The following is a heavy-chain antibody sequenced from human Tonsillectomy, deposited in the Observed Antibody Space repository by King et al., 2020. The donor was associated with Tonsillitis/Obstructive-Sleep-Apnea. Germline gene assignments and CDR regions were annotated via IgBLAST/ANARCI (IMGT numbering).Heavy chain of an antibody. D-gene: IGHD6-13*01. J-gene: IGHJ4*02. V-gene: IGHV3-30*04. CDR3: ARDPQQLVTPYGFDY. CDR1: GFTFSSYA. CDR2: ISYDGSNK. Sequence: VQLVESGGGVVQPGRSLRLSCAASGFTFSSYAMHWVRQAPGKGLEWVAVISYDGSNKYYADSVKGRFTISRDNSKNTMYLQMNSLRAEDTAVYYCARDPQQLVTPYGFDYWGQGTLVTVSS.